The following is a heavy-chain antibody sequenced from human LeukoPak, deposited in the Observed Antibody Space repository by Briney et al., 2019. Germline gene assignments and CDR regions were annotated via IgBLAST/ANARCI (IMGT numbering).Heavy chain of an antibody. CDR1: GFTVRSNY. Sequence: GGSLRLSCAVSGFTVRSNYMSWVRQAPGKGLEWVAVIFAGGSTYYADSVKGRFTISGDNSKNTLYLQMNSLRAEDTAVYYCAKAPRMVTNDAFDIWGQGTMVTVSS. CDR2: IFAGGST. V-gene: IGHV3-66*01. J-gene: IGHJ3*02. CDR3: AKAPRMVTNDAFDI. D-gene: IGHD2-21*02.